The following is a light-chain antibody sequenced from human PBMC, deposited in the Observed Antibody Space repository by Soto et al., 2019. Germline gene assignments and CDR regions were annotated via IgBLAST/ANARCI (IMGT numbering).Light chain of an antibody. CDR2: GAS. J-gene: IGKJ2*01. CDR1: QSVSSSY. Sequence: EIVLTHSPGTLSLSPGEIATLSCRSVQSVSSSYLAWYQQRPGQAPRLLIYGASNRATGIPDRFSGSGSGTDFTLTISRLGPEDFEVYYCQQFGSPLYTFGQGTKVDIK. CDR3: QQFGSPLYT. V-gene: IGKV3-20*01.